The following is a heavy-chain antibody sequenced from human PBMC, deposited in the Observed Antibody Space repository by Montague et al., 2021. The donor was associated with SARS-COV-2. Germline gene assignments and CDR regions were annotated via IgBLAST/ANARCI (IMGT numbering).Heavy chain of an antibody. CDR2: INHRGTS. D-gene: IGHD3-22*01. Sequence: SETLSLTCAVYGGSFSDYFWTWIRQPAGKGLEWIGEINHRGTSNYNPSLKSRVSISVDTSKNQFSLYLGSVTAADTAVYYCARGRQHFNMIVVVMTGGEYYFDYGGQGTLVTGSS. CDR3: ARGRQHFNMIVVVMTGGEYYFDY. CDR1: GGSFSDYF. J-gene: IGHJ4*02. V-gene: IGHV4-34*01.